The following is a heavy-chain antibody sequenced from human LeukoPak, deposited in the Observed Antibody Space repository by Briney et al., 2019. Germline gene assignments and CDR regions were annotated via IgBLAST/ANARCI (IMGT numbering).Heavy chain of an antibody. Sequence: SQTLSLTCTVSGGSISSCGYYWSWIRQHPGKGLEWIGYIYYSGSTYYNPSLKSRVTISVDTSKNQFSLKLSSVTAADTAVYYCARNRFYSSGWYSLRYYFDYWGQGTLVTVSS. J-gene: IGHJ4*02. CDR3: ARNRFYSSGWYSLRYYFDY. CDR2: IYYSGST. CDR1: GGSISSCGYY. D-gene: IGHD6-19*01. V-gene: IGHV4-31*03.